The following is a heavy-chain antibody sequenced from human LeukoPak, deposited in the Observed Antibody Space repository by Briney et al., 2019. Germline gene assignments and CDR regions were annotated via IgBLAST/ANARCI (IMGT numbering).Heavy chain of an antibody. V-gene: IGHV4-34*01. Sequence: SETLSLTCAVYGGSFSGYYWSWIRQPPGKGLEWIGEINHSGSTNYNPSLKSRVTISVDTSKNQFSLKLSSVTAADTAVYYCARGSHGGSSTSCLFDYGGQEPLVTVSS. J-gene: IGHJ4*02. CDR1: GGSFSGYY. CDR3: ARGSHGGSSTSCLFDY. D-gene: IGHD2-2*01. CDR2: INHSGST.